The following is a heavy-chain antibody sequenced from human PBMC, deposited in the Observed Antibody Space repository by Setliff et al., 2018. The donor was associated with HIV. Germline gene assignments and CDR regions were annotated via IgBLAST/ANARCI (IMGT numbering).Heavy chain of an antibody. CDR1: GDTFTGYT. Sequence: GASVKVSCKSSGDTFTGYTITWVRQAPGQGLEWMGGIIPSLGTANYAQRFQGRVTFTADASTSTVYMELSSLRSEDTGMYYCARDAGYSGSAWNYWGQGTLVTV. J-gene: IGHJ4*02. V-gene: IGHV1-69*13. CDR3: ARDAGYSGSAWNY. D-gene: IGHD5-12*01. CDR2: IIPSLGTA.